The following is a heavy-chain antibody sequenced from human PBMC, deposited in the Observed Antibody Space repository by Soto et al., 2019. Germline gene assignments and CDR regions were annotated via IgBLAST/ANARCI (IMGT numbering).Heavy chain of an antibody. V-gene: IGHV3-30*18. CDR3: AKETHIVATMPTLSDY. Sequence: ESGGGVVQPGRSLRLSCAASGFTFSSYGMHWVRQAPGKGLEWVAVISYDGSNKYYADSVKGRFTISRDNSKNTLYLQMYSLRAEDTAVYYCAKETHIVATMPTLSDYWGQGTLVTVSS. CDR2: ISYDGSNK. CDR1: GFTFSSYG. J-gene: IGHJ4*02. D-gene: IGHD5-12*01.